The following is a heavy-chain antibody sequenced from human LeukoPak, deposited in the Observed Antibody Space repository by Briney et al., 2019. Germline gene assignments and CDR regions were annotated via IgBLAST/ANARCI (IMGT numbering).Heavy chain of an antibody. CDR3: AKDFLVAGDYSRGYFDY. CDR2: ISGSGGST. D-gene: IGHD4-11*01. Sequence: QTGGSLRLSCAASGFTFSSYEMSWVRQAPGKGLEWVSAISGSGGSTYYADSVKGRFTISRDNSKNTLYLQMNSLRAEDTAVYYCAKDFLVAGDYSRGYFDYWGQGTLVTVSS. V-gene: IGHV3-23*01. CDR1: GFTFSSYE. J-gene: IGHJ4*02.